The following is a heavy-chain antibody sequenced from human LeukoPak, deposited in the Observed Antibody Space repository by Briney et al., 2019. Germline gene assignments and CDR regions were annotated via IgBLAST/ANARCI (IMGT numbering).Heavy chain of an antibody. CDR1: GFTFSSYS. CDR3: ARDSSILTGYYDY. Sequence: PGGSLRLSCAASGFTFSSYSMNWVRQAPGKGLEWVSYISSSSTIYYADSVKGRFTISRDNAKNSLYLQMNSLRAEDTAVYYCARDSSILTGYYDYWGQGTLVTVSS. V-gene: IGHV3-48*04. CDR2: ISSSSTI. J-gene: IGHJ4*02. D-gene: IGHD3-9*01.